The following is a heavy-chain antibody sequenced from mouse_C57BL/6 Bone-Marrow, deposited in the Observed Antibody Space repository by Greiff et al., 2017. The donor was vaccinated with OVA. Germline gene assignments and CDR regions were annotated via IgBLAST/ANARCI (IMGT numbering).Heavy chain of an antibody. D-gene: IGHD2-5*01. Sequence: QVQLQQPGAELVRPGSSVKLSCKASGYTFTSYWMDWVKQRPGQGLEWIGNIYPSDSETHYNQKFKDKATLTVDKSSSTAYMQLSSLTSEDSAVYYCARADYSNSDYWGQGTTLTVSS. CDR3: ARADYSNSDY. J-gene: IGHJ2*01. V-gene: IGHV1-61*01. CDR1: GYTFTSYW. CDR2: IYPSDSET.